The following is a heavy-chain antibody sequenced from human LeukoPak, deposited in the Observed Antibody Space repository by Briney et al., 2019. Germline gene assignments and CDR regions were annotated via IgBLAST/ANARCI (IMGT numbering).Heavy chain of an antibody. Sequence: SETLSLTCPVSGGSISSYYWSWIRQPPGKGLRWIGYIYYSGSTNYNPSLKSRVTISVDTSKNQFSLKLSSVTAADTAVYYCARLVVTPAPFDYWGQGTLVTVSS. D-gene: IGHD4-23*01. CDR1: GGSISSYY. CDR3: ARLVVTPAPFDY. V-gene: IGHV4-59*01. J-gene: IGHJ4*02. CDR2: IYYSGST.